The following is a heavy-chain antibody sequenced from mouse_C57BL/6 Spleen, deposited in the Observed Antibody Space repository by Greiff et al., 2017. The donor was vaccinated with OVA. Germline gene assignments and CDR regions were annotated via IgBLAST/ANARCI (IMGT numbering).Heavy chain of an antibody. V-gene: IGHV5-4*01. CDR2: ISDGGSYT. Sequence: DVHLVESGGGLVKPGGSLKLSCAASGFTFSSYAMSWVRQTPEKRLEWVATISDGGSYTYYPDNVKGRFTISRDNAKNNLYLQMSHLKSEDTAMYYCARDSTTVGDYFDYWGQGTTLTVSS. J-gene: IGHJ2*01. CDR1: GFTFSSYA. D-gene: IGHD1-1*01. CDR3: ARDSTTVGDYFDY.